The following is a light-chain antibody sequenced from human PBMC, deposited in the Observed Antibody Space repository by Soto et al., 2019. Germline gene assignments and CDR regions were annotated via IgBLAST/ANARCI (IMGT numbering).Light chain of an antibody. CDR1: RSDVGGYNA. CDR2: EVT. Sequence: QSALTQPPSASGSPGQSVTISCTGTRSDVGGYNAVSWYPQHPGKAPKLWIYEVTKRPSGVPDRFAGSRSGNTASLTVSGLQAEEEGDYYCSSYAGSPYGFGAGTKLTVL. V-gene: IGLV2-8*01. CDR3: SSYAGSPYG. J-gene: IGLJ1*01.